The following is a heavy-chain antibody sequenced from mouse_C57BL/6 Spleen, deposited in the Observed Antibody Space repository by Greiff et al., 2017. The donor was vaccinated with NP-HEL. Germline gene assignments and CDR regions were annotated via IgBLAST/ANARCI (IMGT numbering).Heavy chain of an antibody. CDR2: FYPGSGSI. Sequence: VQLQQSGAELVKPGASVKLSCKASGYTFTEYTIHWVKQRSGQGLEWIGWFYPGSGSIKYSEKFKDKATLTADKSSSTVYMELSRLTSEDSAVYFCASHEVGDYGSRGGWFAYWGQGTLVTVSA. CDR1: GYTFTEYT. J-gene: IGHJ3*01. V-gene: IGHV1-62-2*01. CDR3: ASHEVGDYGSRGGWFAY. D-gene: IGHD1-1*01.